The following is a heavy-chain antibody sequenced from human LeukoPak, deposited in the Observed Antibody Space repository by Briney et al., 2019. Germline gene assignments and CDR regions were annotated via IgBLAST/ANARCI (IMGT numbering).Heavy chain of an antibody. CDR1: GFTVSSSH. CDR3: ATDTNQRWFFDY. Sequence: GGSLRLSCAASGFTVSSSHMSWVRQTPGKGLQWVSVIYSGGSTHYADSVKGRFTISRDNSKNTLYLQMDSLRVEDTAVYYCATDTNQRWFFDYWGQGTLVTVSS. D-gene: IGHD2-2*01. J-gene: IGHJ4*02. V-gene: IGHV3-53*01. CDR2: IYSGGST.